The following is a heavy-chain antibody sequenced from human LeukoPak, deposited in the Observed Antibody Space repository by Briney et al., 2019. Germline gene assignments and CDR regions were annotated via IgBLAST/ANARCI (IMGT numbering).Heavy chain of an antibody. CDR1: GFTFSSYS. CDR2: ISSSSSYI. Sequence: GGSLRLSCAASGFTFSSYSMNWVRQAPGKGLEWVSSISSSSSYIYYADSVKGRFTISRDNAKNSLYLQMNSLRAEDTAVYYCARDILTGYPEYFQHWGQGTLVTVSS. J-gene: IGHJ1*01. CDR3: ARDILTGYPEYFQH. V-gene: IGHV3-21*01. D-gene: IGHD3-9*01.